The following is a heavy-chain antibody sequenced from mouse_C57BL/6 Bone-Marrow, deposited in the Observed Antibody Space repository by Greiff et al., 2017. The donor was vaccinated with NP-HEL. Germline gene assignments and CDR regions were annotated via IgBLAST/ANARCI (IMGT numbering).Heavy chain of an antibody. Sequence: EVNVVESGGDLVKPGGSLKLPCAASGFTFSSYGMSWVRQTPDKRLEWVATISSGGCYTYYPDSVKGRFTISRDNAKNTLYLQMSSLKSEDTAMYYCADWFAYWGQGTLVTVSA. V-gene: IGHV5-6*01. CDR1: GFTFSSYG. CDR2: ISSGGCYT. CDR3: ADWFAY. J-gene: IGHJ3*01.